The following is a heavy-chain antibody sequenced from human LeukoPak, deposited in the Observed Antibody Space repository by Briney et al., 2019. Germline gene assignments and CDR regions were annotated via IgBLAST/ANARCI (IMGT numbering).Heavy chain of an antibody. CDR1: GFTFSSYG. D-gene: IGHD2-15*01. CDR3: ARGADGVSSNSRGWFDP. CDR2: ISYDGSNK. Sequence: PGGSLRLSCAASGFTFSSYGMHWVRQAPGKGLEWVAVISYDGSNKYYADSVKGRFTISRDNARNSLCLQMNTLRAEDTAVYSCARGADGVSSNSRGWFDPWGQGTLVTVSS. J-gene: IGHJ5*02. V-gene: IGHV3-30*03.